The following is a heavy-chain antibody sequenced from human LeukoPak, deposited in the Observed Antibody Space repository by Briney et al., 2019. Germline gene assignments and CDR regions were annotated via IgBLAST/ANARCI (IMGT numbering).Heavy chain of an antibody. J-gene: IGHJ4*02. CDR1: GFTFSSYS. V-gene: IGHV3-21*01. CDR3: ARDVHDFWSGYRYFDY. CDR2: ISSSSSYI. D-gene: IGHD3-3*01. Sequence: GGSLRLSCAAPGFTFSSYSMNWVRQAPGKGLEWVSSISSSSSYIYYADSVKGRFTISRDNAKNSLYLQMNSLRAEDTAVYYCARDVHDFWSGYRYFDYWGQRTLVTVSS.